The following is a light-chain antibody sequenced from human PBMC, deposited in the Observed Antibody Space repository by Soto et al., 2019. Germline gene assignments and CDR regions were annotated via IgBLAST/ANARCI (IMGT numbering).Light chain of an antibody. V-gene: IGKV1-5*03. J-gene: IGKJ2*01. Sequence: DIQMTQSPSTLSASVGDRVTITCRASQSISSWLAWYQQKPGKAPKLLIYKASSLESGVPSRFSGSGSGTEFTLTISSLQPDDVATYYCHQYNSYSRYTFGQGTKLEIK. CDR3: HQYNSYSRYT. CDR1: QSISSW. CDR2: KAS.